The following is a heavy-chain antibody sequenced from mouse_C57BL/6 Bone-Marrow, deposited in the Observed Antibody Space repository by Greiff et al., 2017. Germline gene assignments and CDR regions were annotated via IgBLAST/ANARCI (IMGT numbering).Heavy chain of an antibody. J-gene: IGHJ3*01. V-gene: IGHV14-4*01. CDR3: TRIAY. Sequence: EVQLQQPGAELVMPGASVKLSCKASGYTFTSYWMHWVKQRPGQGLEWIGEIDPENGDTEYASKFQGKATITVDTSSNTAYLQLSSLTSEDTAVYYCTRIAYWGQGTLVTVSA. CDR2: IDPENGDT. CDR1: GYTFTSYW.